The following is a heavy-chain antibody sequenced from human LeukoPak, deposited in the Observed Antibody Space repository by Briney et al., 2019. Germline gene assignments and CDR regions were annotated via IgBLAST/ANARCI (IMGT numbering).Heavy chain of an antibody. Sequence: GGSLRLSYAASGFTFSTFAMIWVRQPPGKGLEWVSSIFQGGGEIHYADSVRGRFTISRDNSKSILSLQMNSLRAEDTAIYYCATYRQVLLPFESWGQGTLVTVSS. CDR3: ATYRQVLLPFES. D-gene: IGHD2/OR15-2a*01. CDR1: GFTFSTFA. V-gene: IGHV3-23*01. CDR2: IFQGGGEI. J-gene: IGHJ4*02.